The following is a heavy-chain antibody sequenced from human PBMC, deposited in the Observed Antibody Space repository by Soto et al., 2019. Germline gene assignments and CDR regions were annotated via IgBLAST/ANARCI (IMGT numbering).Heavy chain of an antibody. V-gene: IGHV3-30-3*01. J-gene: IGHJ4*02. CDR3: ARLWRTHMAIDY. Sequence: GGSLRLSCAASGFAFSSYTMHWVRQAPGKGLEWVAVISYDGTNEYYADSVKGRFTISRDDSTNTLSLQMNSLRAEDTAVYYCARLWRTHMAIDYWGQGPLVTVSS. D-gene: IGHD2-21*01. CDR1: GFAFSSYT. CDR2: ISYDGTNE.